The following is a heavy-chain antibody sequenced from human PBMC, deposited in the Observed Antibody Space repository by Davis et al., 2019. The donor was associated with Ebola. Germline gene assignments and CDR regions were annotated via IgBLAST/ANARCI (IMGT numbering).Heavy chain of an antibody. V-gene: IGHV3-21*04. CDR3: SRAPTSLFGGNMDEDQ. CDR2: LTASNTYR. Sequence: GESLKIPRAASGFTFSRYAMHWVRQAPGKGLEWVSSLTASNTYRYYADSVKGRFTISRDNAKNSLYLQMDSLRVEDTAFDYCSRAPTSLFGGNMDEDQWGQGTLVTVSS. D-gene: IGHD3-16*01. J-gene: IGHJ4*02. CDR1: GFTFSRYA.